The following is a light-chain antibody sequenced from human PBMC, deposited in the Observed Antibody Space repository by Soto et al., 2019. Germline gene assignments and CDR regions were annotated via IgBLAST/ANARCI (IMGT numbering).Light chain of an antibody. J-gene: IGLJ3*02. CDR3: AAWDDSLSGWV. Sequence: QSVLTQPPSASGTPGQRVIMSCSGSSSNIRRNSVNWYQQVPGTAPKLLIYSNNERPSGVPDRFSGSKSGTSASLAISGLRSEDEADYYCAAWDDSLSGWVFGGGTKLTVL. CDR1: SSNIRRNS. CDR2: SNN. V-gene: IGLV1-47*02.